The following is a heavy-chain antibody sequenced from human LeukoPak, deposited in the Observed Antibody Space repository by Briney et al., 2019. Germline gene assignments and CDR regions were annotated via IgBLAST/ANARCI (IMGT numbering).Heavy chain of an antibody. D-gene: IGHD3-22*01. Sequence: ASVKVSCQASGYTFTGYYMHWVRQAPGQGLEWMGWINPNSGGTNYAQKFQGRVTMTRDTSISTDYMELSRLRSDDTAVYYCASQSQYYYDSSGYYFGAWGQGTLVTVSS. J-gene: IGHJ5*02. V-gene: IGHV1-2*02. CDR3: ASQSQYYYDSSGYYFGA. CDR1: GYTFTGYY. CDR2: INPNSGGT.